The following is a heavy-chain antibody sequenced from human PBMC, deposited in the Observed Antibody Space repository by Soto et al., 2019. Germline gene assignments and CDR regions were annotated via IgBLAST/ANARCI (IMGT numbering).Heavy chain of an antibody. J-gene: IGHJ6*02. Sequence: ESGGGVVQPGRSLRLSCAASGFTFSSYGMHWVRQAPGKGLEWVAVISYDGSNKYYADSVKGRFTISRDNSKNTLYLQMNSLRAEDTAVYYCAKDTRKTDFWSGYYDYYYYGMDVWGQGTTVTVSS. D-gene: IGHD3-3*01. V-gene: IGHV3-30*18. CDR3: AKDTRKTDFWSGYYDYYYYGMDV. CDR1: GFTFSSYG. CDR2: ISYDGSNK.